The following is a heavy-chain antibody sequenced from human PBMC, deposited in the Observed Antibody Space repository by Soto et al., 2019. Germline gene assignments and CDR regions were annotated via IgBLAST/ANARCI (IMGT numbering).Heavy chain of an antibody. D-gene: IGHD2-8*02. J-gene: IGHJ4*02. CDR3: ARDKITGLFDY. Sequence: HSETLSLTCAVYGGSFSGYYRSWIRQPPGKGLEWIGEINHSGSTNYNPSLKSRVTISVDTSKNQFSLKLNSVTAADTAVYYCARDKITGLFDYWGQGTLVTVSS. CDR2: INHSGST. CDR1: GGSFSGYY. V-gene: IGHV4-34*01.